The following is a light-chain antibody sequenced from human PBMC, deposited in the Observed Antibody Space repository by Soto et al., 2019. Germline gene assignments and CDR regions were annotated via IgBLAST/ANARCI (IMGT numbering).Light chain of an antibody. CDR2: DVN. Sequence: QSALTQPASVSGSPGQSITISCTGTSSDVANYNSVSWYQQYPGKVPRLIIYDVNKWPSGVSHRYSGSKSGNTASLRISGLQAVDEADYYCCSYAGSSSFVFGGGTKLTVL. CDR1: SSDVANYNS. CDR3: CSYAGSSSFV. V-gene: IGLV2-23*02. J-gene: IGLJ2*01.